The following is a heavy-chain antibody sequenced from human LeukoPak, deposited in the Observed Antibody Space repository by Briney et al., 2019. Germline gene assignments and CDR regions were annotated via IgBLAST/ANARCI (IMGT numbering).Heavy chain of an antibody. D-gene: IGHD2-15*01. J-gene: IGHJ6*02. CDR3: AREVVVVAAPFYYYYGMDV. CDR1: GGSFRGYY. CDR2: INHSGST. V-gene: IGHV4-34*01. Sequence: SETLSLTCAVYGGSFRGYYWSWIRQPPGKGLEWIGEINHSGSTNYNPSLKSRVTISVDTSKNQFSLKLGSVTAADTAVYYCAREVVVVAAPFYYYYGMDVWGQGTTVTVSS.